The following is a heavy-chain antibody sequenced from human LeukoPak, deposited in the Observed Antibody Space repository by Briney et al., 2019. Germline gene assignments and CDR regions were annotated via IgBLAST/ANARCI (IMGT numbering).Heavy chain of an antibody. V-gene: IGHV3-21*04. J-gene: IGHJ4*01. CDR1: GFTFSSYG. Sequence: GGSLRLSCAASGFTFSSYGMSWVRQAPGKGLEWVSSISSSSSYIYYADSVKGRFTISRDNAKDSLYLQMNGLRPEDTALYYCSTDPRLLIYWGHGTLVTVSS. D-gene: IGHD2-8*01. CDR2: ISSSSSYI. CDR3: STDPRLLIY.